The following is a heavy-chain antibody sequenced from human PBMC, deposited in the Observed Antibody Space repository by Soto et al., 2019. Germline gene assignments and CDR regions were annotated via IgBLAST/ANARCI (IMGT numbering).Heavy chain of an antibody. CDR2: ISAYNGNT. Sequence: QAKLVQSGAAVKKPGASVKVSCKASGYNFTRFGISWVRQAPGQGLEWMGWISAYNGNTNYAQKLQVRVTMTTDTSTNTGYMDLGSLRSDDTAVYYCARLYIVGTTMLYGMDVWGQGTTVTVSS. CDR3: ARLYIVGTTMLYGMDV. V-gene: IGHV1-18*01. CDR1: GYNFTRFG. D-gene: IGHD1-26*01. J-gene: IGHJ6*02.